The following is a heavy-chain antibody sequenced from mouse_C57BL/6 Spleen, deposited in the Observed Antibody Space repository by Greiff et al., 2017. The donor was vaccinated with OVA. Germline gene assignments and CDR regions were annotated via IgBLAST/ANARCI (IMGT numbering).Heavy chain of an antibody. V-gene: IGHV1-55*01. D-gene: IGHD2-4*01. J-gene: IGHJ3*01. CDR1: GYTFTSYW. CDR2: IYPGSGST. CDR3: ASTGWDYGAWFAY. Sequence: QVQLQQPGAELVKPGASVKMSCKASGYTFTSYWITWVKQRPGQGLEWIGDIYPGSGSTNYNEKFKSKATLTVDTSSSTAYMQLSSLTSEDSSVYYCASTGWDYGAWFAYWGQGTLVTVSA.